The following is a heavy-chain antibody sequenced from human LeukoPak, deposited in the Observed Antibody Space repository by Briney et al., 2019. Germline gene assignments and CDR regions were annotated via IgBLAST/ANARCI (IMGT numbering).Heavy chain of an antibody. J-gene: IGHJ6*02. D-gene: IGHD6-13*01. CDR3: ARKSSSWIGMDV. CDR1: GFIFSDYY. Sequence: GGSLRLSCATSGFIFSDYYMSWIRQAPGKGLEWVSYITTTGFANYADSLKGRFTISRDNPKNSLYLQMNSLRAEDTAVYYCARKSSSWIGMDVWGQGTTVTVSS. CDR2: ITTTGFA. V-gene: IGHV3-11*06.